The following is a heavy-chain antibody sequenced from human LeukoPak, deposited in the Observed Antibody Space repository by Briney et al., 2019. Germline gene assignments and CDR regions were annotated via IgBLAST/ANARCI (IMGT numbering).Heavy chain of an antibody. J-gene: IGHJ5*02. CDR2: IYTSGST. V-gene: IGHV4-4*07. CDR3: ARDSAERDYYDSSGFYNWFDP. CDR1: GGSISSYY. D-gene: IGHD3-22*01. Sequence: SETLSLTCTVSGGSISSYYWSWIRQPAGKGLEWIRRIYTSGSTNYNPSLKSRVTMSVDTSKNQFSLKLSSVTAADTAVYYCARDSAERDYYDSSGFYNWFDPWGQGTLVTVSS.